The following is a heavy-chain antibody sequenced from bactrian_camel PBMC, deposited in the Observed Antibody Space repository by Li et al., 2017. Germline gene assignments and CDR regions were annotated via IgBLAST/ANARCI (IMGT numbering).Heavy chain of an antibody. CDR3: AADTSVGGPWYCDVSKKDTVFNY. CDR2: IDVDGST. V-gene: IGHV3S53*01. D-gene: IGHD4*01. CDR1: GHHISGNC. J-gene: IGHJ4*01. Sequence: HVQLVESGGGSVQAGWSLRLSCVAAGHHISGNCMGWFRQAPGKERETVASIDVDGSTIYTDSAKGRFTVSQGKSKNTLSLQMSSLKPEDTAIYYCAADTSVGGPWYCDVSKKDTVFNYYGQGTQVTVS.